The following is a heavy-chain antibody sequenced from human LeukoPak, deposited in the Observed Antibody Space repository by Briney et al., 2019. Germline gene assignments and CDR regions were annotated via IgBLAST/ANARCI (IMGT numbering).Heavy chain of an antibody. CDR2: FDPEDGET. J-gene: IGHJ3*02. CDR3: ATRPLRGVIGRAFDI. Sequence: ASVKVSCKVSGYTLTELSMHWVRQAPGKGLEWMGGFDPEDGETIYAQKFQGRVTMTEDTSTDTAYMELSSLRSEDTAVYYCATRPLRGVIGRAFDIWGQGTMVTVSS. CDR1: GYTLTELS. V-gene: IGHV1-24*01. D-gene: IGHD3-10*01.